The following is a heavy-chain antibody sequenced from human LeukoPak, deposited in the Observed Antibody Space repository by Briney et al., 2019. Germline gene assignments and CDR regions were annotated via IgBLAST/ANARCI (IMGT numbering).Heavy chain of an antibody. Sequence: GGSLRLSCEASGFTVSSTHMVWVRQAPGKGLEWVSVTYTGGNSYYAGSVQGRFIISRDISKNTLYLQMNNLRVEDSALYYCARGGRGSAAVVAPRSFDIWGQGTMVTVSS. J-gene: IGHJ3*02. CDR1: GFTVSSTH. D-gene: IGHD3-22*01. CDR2: TYTGGNS. V-gene: IGHV3-53*01. CDR3: ARGGRGSAAVVAPRSFDI.